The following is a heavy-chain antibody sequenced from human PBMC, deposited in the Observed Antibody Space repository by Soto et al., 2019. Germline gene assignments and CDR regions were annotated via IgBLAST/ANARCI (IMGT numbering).Heavy chain of an antibody. CDR3: AKDRRPRGSGYERPPSTFDY. CDR1: GFTFSSYS. CDR2: ISGSGGST. J-gene: IGHJ4*02. D-gene: IGHD5-12*01. V-gene: IGHV3-23*04. Sequence: EVQLVESGGGLVQPGGSLRLSCAASGFTFSSYSMNWVRQAPGKGLEWVSAISGSGGSTYYADSVKGRFTISRDNSKNTLYLQMNSLRAEDTAVYYCAKDRRPRGSGYERPPSTFDYWGQGTLVTVSS.